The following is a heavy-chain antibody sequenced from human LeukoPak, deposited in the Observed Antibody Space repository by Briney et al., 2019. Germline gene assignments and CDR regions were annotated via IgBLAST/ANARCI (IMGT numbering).Heavy chain of an antibody. Sequence: SETLSLTCTFSGASISNYFWSWIRQPPGMGLEWIGFIYYSGNSGRTTYSPSLKNRVTISLDTSKNQLSLKLTSVTTADTAVYYCASYTVRGYFTNWFDPWGQGTLVAVSS. CDR3: ASYTVRGYFTNWFDP. CDR1: GASISNYF. J-gene: IGHJ5*02. D-gene: IGHD3-10*01. V-gene: IGHV4-59*01. CDR2: IYYSGNSGRT.